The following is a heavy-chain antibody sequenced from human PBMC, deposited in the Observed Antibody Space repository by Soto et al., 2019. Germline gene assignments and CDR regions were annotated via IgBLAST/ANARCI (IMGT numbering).Heavy chain of an antibody. D-gene: IGHD3-22*01. J-gene: IGHJ4*02. Sequence: GGPPRPPCAATGFPYSRYAMSSVRLATGKGLVWVSAVSGSGGSTYYADSVKGRITISRANSKNTLYLQMNSLSAEDTAVYYCAKDRMDPTGYYDSSGYFDYWGQGTLVTVSS. CDR1: GFPYSRYA. CDR3: AKDRMDPTGYYDSSGYFDY. V-gene: IGHV3-23*01. CDR2: VSGSGGST.